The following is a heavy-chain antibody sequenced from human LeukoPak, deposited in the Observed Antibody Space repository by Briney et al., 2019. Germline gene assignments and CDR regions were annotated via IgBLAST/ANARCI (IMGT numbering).Heavy chain of an antibody. Sequence: GASVKVSCKASGYTFTSYEINWVRQATGQGLEWMGWMNPNSGNTGYAQKCQGRVTITRNTSISTAYMELSSLRSEDTAVYYCARRPYTRDGLWYYYMDVWGKGTTVTVSS. J-gene: IGHJ6*03. CDR3: ARRPYTRDGLWYYYMDV. CDR1: GYTFTSYE. CDR2: MNPNSGNT. D-gene: IGHD2-2*02. V-gene: IGHV1-8*03.